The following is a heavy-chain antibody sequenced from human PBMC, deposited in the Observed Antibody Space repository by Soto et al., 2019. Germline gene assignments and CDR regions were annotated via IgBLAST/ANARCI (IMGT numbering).Heavy chain of an antibody. J-gene: IGHJ6*02. Sequence: GGSLRLSCAASGFTFSSYSMNWVRQAPGKGLEWVSSISSSSSYIYYADSVKGRFTISRDNAKNSLYLQMNSLRAEDTAVYYCARDYHITIFGVVIVPGGMDVWGQGTTVTVSS. V-gene: IGHV3-21*01. CDR2: ISSSSSYI. D-gene: IGHD3-3*01. CDR1: GFTFSSYS. CDR3: ARDYHITIFGVVIVPGGMDV.